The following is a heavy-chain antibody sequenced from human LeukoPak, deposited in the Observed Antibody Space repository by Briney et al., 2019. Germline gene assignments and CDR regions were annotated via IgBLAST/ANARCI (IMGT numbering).Heavy chain of an antibody. D-gene: IGHD1-26*01. CDR2: TYYSGST. V-gene: IGHV4-59*01. Sequence: SETLSLTCTVSGGSISSYYWSWIRQPPGKGLEWIGYTYYSGSTSYNPSLKSRVTISVDTSKKQFSLELSSVTAADTAFYYCARYIVSYPHDAFDIWGQGTMVTVSS. CDR3: ARYIVSYPHDAFDI. J-gene: IGHJ3*02. CDR1: GGSISSYY.